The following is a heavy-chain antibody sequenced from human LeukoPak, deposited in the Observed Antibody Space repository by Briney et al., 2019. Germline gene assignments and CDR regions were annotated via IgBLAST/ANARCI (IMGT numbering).Heavy chain of an antibody. CDR1: GFTFSSYA. V-gene: IGHV3-30-3*01. CDR3: ARIIAAAVFDY. D-gene: IGHD6-13*01. J-gene: IGHJ4*02. Sequence: AGGSLRLSRAASGFTFSSYAMHWVRQAPGKGLEWVAVISYDGSNKYYADSVKGRFTISRDNSKNTLYLQMNSLRAEDTAVYYCARIIAAAVFDYWGQGTLVTVSS. CDR2: ISYDGSNK.